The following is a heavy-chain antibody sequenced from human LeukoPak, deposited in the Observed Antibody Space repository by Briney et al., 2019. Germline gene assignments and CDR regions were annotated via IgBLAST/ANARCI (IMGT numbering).Heavy chain of an antibody. CDR1: GGSISSYY. D-gene: IGHD6-19*01. V-gene: IGHV4-59*08. CDR2: IYYSGST. CDR3: ARLKVGAVAGWFDP. Sequence: KASETLSLTCTVSGGSISSYYWSWIRQPPGKGLEWIGYIYYSGSTNYNPSLESRVTISVDTSKNQLSLKLSSVTAADTAVYYCARLKVGAVAGWFDPWGQGTLVTVSS. J-gene: IGHJ5*02.